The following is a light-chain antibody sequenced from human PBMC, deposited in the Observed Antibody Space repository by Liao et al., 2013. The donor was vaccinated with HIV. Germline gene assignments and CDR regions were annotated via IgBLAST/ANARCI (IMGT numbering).Light chain of an antibody. CDR3: QAWDGNTAI. CDR2: QDT. J-gene: IGLJ2*01. V-gene: IGLV3-1*01. CDR1: KLGQKY. Sequence: SYELTQPPSVSVSPGQTASITCSGDKLGQKYACWYQLKPGQSPLLVIYQDTSRPSGIPERFSGSNSGNTATLTISGTQPTDEADYYCQAWDGNTAIFGGGTKLTVL.